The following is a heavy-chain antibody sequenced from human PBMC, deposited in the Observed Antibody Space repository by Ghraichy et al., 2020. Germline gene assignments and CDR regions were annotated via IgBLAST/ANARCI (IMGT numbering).Heavy chain of an antibody. J-gene: IGHJ2*01. CDR2: ISSSSSTI. D-gene: IGHD6-19*01. CDR3: ARGPGRIAVAGRVDL. CDR1: GFTFSSYS. V-gene: IGHV3-48*02. Sequence: GGSLRLSCAASGFTFSSYSMNWVRQAPGKGLEWVSYISSSSSTIYYADSVKGRFTISRDNAKNSLYLQMNSLRDEDTAVYYCARGPGRIAVAGRVDLWGRGTLVTVSS.